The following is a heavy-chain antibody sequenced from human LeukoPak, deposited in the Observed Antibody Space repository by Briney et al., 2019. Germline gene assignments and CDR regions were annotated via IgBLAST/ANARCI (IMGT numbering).Heavy chain of an antibody. CDR2: IYYSGST. J-gene: IGHJ4*02. D-gene: IGHD3-22*01. Sequence: PSETLSLTCTVSGGSISSGGYYWSWIRQHPGKGLEWIGYIYYSGSTYYNPSLKSRVTISVDTSKNQFSLKLSSVTAADTAVYYCARVKLDDSSGYYYRNFDYWGQGTLVTVSS. CDR3: ARVKLDDSSGYYYRNFDY. V-gene: IGHV4-31*03. CDR1: GGSISSGGYY.